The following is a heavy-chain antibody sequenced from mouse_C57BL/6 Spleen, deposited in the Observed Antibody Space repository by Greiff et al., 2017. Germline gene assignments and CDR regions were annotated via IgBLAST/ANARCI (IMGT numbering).Heavy chain of an antibody. V-gene: IGHV1-64*01. Sequence: VQLQQSGAELVKPGASVKLSCKASGYTFTSYWMHWVKQRPGQGLEWIGMIHPNSGSTNYNEKFKSKATLTVDKSSSTAYMQLSSLTSEDSAVYYCAREGPYGNSWFAYWGQGTLVTVSA. J-gene: IGHJ3*01. CDR2: IHPNSGST. CDR1: GYTFTSYW. CDR3: AREGPYGNSWFAY. D-gene: IGHD2-1*01.